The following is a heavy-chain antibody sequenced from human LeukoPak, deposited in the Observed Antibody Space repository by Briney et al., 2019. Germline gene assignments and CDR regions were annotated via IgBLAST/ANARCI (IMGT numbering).Heavy chain of an antibody. J-gene: IGHJ5*02. CDR2: ISAYNGNT. V-gene: IGHV1-18*01. CDR3: ARDSLRTAIAMAGGNWFDP. D-gene: IGHD6-19*01. CDR1: GCTFTSYG. Sequence: ASVKVSCKASGCTFTSYGISWVRQAPGQGLEWMGWISAYNGNTNYAQKLQGRVTMTTDTSTSTVYMELTSLRSEDTAVYYCARDSLRTAIAMAGGNWFDPWGQGTLVTVSP.